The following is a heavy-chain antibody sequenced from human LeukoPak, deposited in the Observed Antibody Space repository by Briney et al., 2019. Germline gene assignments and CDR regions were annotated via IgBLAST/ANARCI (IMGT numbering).Heavy chain of an antibody. CDR2: ILPILGRP. D-gene: IGHD2-15*01. CDR3: ARGVATNHDAFNI. Sequence: SAKVSCKASGGTFNTYVFSWVRPAPGQGLEWMGSILPILGRPDYGQKFQGRVSITADKSTSTVYMELITLRSDVTAVYYCARGVATNHDAFNIWGQGTLVTVSS. CDR1: GGTFNTYV. V-gene: IGHV1-69*04. J-gene: IGHJ3*02.